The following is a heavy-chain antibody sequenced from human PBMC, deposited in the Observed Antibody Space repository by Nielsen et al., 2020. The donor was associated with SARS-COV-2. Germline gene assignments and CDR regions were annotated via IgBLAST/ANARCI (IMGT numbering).Heavy chain of an antibody. CDR2: ISSSSSYT. CDR3: ARDPSYKPFDY. Sequence: GESLKISCAASGFTFSDYYMSWIRQAPGKGLEWVSYISSSSSYTNYADSVKGRFTISRDNAKNSLYLQMNSRRAEDTAVYYCARDPSYKPFDYWGQGTLVTVSS. D-gene: IGHD5-24*01. V-gene: IGHV3-11*05. J-gene: IGHJ4*02. CDR1: GFTFSDYY.